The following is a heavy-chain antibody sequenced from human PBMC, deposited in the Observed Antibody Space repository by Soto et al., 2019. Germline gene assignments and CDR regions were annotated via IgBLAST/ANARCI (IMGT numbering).Heavy chain of an antibody. J-gene: IGHJ4*02. Sequence: QVQLVQSGAEVKKPGSSVKVSCKASGGTFSSYAISWVRQAPGQGLEWMGGIIPIFGTANYAQKFQGRVTITADESTSAADMEQSSLRSEDTAVYYCASRKPHPVAFGGGIGYWGQGTLVTVTS. CDR2: IIPIFGTA. V-gene: IGHV1-69*12. CDR3: ASRKPHPVAFGGGIGY. D-gene: IGHD3-16*01. CDR1: GGTFSSYA.